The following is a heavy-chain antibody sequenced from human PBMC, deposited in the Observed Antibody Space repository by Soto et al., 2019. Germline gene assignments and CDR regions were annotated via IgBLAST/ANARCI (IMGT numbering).Heavy chain of an antibody. CDR1: GGSISGDH. Sequence: PSETLSLTCTVSGGSISGDHWNWIRQPPGKGLEWIAYVSSSGSTKYNPSLTSRVTISIDTTKNQFSLRLSSVTAADTAVYYCASGFYDSRGYSEAFDIWGQGTKVTVSS. CDR3: ASGFYDSRGYSEAFDI. D-gene: IGHD3-22*01. V-gene: IGHV4-59*01. CDR2: VSSSGST. J-gene: IGHJ3*02.